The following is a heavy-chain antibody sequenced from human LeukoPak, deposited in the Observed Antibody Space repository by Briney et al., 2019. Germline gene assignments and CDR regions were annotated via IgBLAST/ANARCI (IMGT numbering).Heavy chain of an antibody. CDR1: GYTFTDFY. CDR2: VDPEDGEA. J-gene: IGHJ4*02. Sequence: ASVKISCKASGYTFTDFYIHWGHQAPGKGLEWMGRVDPEDGEAIYAEKFRGRVTMTADTSTDTAYLELRSLKSDDTALYYCATYPEISMVLQYWGQGSLVTVSS. D-gene: IGHD3-10*01. CDR3: ATYPEISMVLQY. V-gene: IGHV1-69-2*01.